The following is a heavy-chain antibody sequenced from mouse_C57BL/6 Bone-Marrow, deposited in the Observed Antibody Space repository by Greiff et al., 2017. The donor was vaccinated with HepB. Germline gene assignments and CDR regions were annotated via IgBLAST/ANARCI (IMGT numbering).Heavy chain of an antibody. D-gene: IGHD4-1*01. Sequence: EVQLQQSGPELVKPGASVKISCKASGYTFTDYYMNWVKQSHGKSLESIGDINPNNGGTSYNQKFKGKATLTVDKSSSTAYMELRSLTSEDSAVYYCARTLGYFDYWGQGTTLTVSS. CDR2: INPNNGGT. CDR1: GYTFTDYY. J-gene: IGHJ2*01. CDR3: ARTLGYFDY. V-gene: IGHV1-26*01.